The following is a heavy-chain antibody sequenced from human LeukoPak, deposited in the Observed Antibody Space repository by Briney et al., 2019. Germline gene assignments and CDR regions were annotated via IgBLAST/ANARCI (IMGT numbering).Heavy chain of an antibody. J-gene: IGHJ4*02. CDR1: GGSISSSSYY. CDR2: IYYSGST. CDR3: ARQWGHYDFWSGYQYYFDY. V-gene: IGHV4-39*01. Sequence: PSETLSLTCTVSGGSISSSSYYWGWIRQPPGKGREWIGSIYYSGSTYYNPSLKSRVTISVDTSKNQFSLKLSSVTAADTAVHYCARQWGHYDFWSGYQYYFDYWGQGTLVTVSS. D-gene: IGHD3-3*01.